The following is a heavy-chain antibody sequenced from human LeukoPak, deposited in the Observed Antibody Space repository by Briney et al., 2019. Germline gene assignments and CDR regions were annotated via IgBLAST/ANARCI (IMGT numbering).Heavy chain of an antibody. Sequence: PGGSLRLSCAASGFTFSSYAMHWVRQAPGKGLEWVAVISYDGSNKYYADSVKGRFTISRDNSKNTLYLQMNSLRADDTAVYYCAKARYDGEVMIAATDYWGQGTLVTVSS. CDR1: GFTFSSYA. J-gene: IGHJ4*02. V-gene: IGHV3-30*04. D-gene: IGHD2-15*01. CDR3: AKARYDGEVMIAATDY. CDR2: ISYDGSNK.